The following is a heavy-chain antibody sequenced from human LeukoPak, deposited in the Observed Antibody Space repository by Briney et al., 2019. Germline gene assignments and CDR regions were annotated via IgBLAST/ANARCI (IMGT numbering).Heavy chain of an antibody. J-gene: IGHJ6*02. CDR3: ASPFWSGFPENYYYYGMGV. Sequence: GGSLRLSCAASGFTFSSYAMHWVRQAPGKGLEWVAVISYDGSNKYYADSVKGRFTISRDNSKNTLYLQMNSLRAEDTAVYYCASPFWSGFPENYYYYGMGVWGQGTTVTVSS. D-gene: IGHD3-3*01. CDR2: ISYDGSNK. CDR1: GFTFSSYA. V-gene: IGHV3-30-3*01.